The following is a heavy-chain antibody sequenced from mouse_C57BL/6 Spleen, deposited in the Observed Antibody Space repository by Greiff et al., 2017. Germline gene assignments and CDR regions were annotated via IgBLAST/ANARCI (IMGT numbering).Heavy chain of an antibody. J-gene: IGHJ2*01. CDR1: GFTFSSYA. CDR2: ISDGGSYT. V-gene: IGHV5-4*01. CDR3: ARDESYGNYVDY. Sequence: EVKLMESGGGLVKPGGSLKLSCAASGFTFSSYAMSWVRQTPEKRLEWVATISDGGSYTYYPDNVKGRFTISRDNAKNNLYLQMSHLKSEDTAMYYCARDESYGNYVDYWGQGTTLTVSS. D-gene: IGHD2-1*01.